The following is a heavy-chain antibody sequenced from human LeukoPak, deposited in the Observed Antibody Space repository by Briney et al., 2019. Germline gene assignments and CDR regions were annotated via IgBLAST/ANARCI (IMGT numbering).Heavy chain of an antibody. Sequence: SETLSLTCTVSGGSISSSSYYWGWIRQPPGKGLEWIGSSYYSGSTYYNPSLKSRVTISVDTSKNQFSLKLSSVTAADTAVYYCARDFLLDAGSGRAFDIWGQGTMVTVSS. J-gene: IGHJ3*02. CDR2: SYYSGST. V-gene: IGHV4-39*07. CDR1: GGSISSSSYY. CDR3: ARDFLLDAGSGRAFDI. D-gene: IGHD3-3*01.